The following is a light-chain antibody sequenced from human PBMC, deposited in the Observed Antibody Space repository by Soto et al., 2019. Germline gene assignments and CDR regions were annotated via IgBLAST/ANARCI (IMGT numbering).Light chain of an antibody. J-gene: IGKJ2*03. V-gene: IGKV1-39*01. Sequence: DIQMTQSPSSLSASVGGRVTITCRASQSISSYLNWYQQKPGKAPKLLTYAASSLQSGVRSRFSGSGSGTDFTLTISSLQPEDFATYYCQQSYSTPMYSFGQGTK. CDR1: QSISSY. CDR3: QQSYSTPMYS. CDR2: AAS.